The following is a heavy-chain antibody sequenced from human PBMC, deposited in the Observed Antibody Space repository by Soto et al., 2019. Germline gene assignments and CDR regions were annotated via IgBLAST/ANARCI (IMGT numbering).Heavy chain of an antibody. D-gene: IGHD6-13*01. CDR2: IIPTLHIA. CDR1: GGSFSSYT. V-gene: IGHV1-69*02. Sequence: ASVKVSCKASGGSFSSYTFSWVRQAPGQGLEWMGRIIPTLHIANYAQKFQGRVTITADESTGTDYMELSSLRSDDTAVYYCARGLKGIAAAVSWNYYYGMDVWGQGTTVTVSS. CDR3: ARGLKGIAAAVSWNYYYGMDV. J-gene: IGHJ6*02.